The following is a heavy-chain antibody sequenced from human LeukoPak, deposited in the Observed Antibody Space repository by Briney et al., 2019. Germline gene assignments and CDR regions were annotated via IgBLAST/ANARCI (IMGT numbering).Heavy chain of an antibody. D-gene: IGHD6-19*01. J-gene: IGHJ4*02. CDR1: GGTFSSYA. CDR2: IIPIFGTA. V-gene: IGHV1-69*01. CDR3: ARDSSGSPVSDYFDY. Sequence: GASVKVSCKASGGTFSSYAISWVRQAPGQGLEWMGGIIPIFGTANYAQKFQGRVTITADESTSTAYMELSSLRSEDTAVYYCARDSSGSPVSDYFDYWGQGTLVTVSS.